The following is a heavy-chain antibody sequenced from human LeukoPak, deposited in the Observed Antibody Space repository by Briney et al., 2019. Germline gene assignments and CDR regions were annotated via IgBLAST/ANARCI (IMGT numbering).Heavy chain of an antibody. Sequence: GGSLRLSCEGSGFSFSKHGLNWVRQAPGKGLEWVSSISSSGTYIYYADALKGRFTISRDNAKNSLYLQMNSLRAEDTAVYYCARDRPLATRWGQGTLVTVSS. CDR3: ARDRPLATR. CDR1: GFSFSKHG. V-gene: IGHV3-21*01. D-gene: IGHD5-24*01. J-gene: IGHJ4*02. CDR2: ISSSGTYI.